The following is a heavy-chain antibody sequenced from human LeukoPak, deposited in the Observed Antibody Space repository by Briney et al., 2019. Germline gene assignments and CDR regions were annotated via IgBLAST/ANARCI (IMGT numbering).Heavy chain of an antibody. CDR1: GGSFSGYY. V-gene: IGHV4-34*01. D-gene: IGHD6-13*01. Sequence: PSETLSLTCAVYGGSFSGYYWSWIRQPPGKGLEWIGEINHSGSTNYNPSLKSRVTISVDTSKNQFSLKLSSVTAADTAVYYCARQYSSSWYYAFDIWGQGTMVTVSS. J-gene: IGHJ3*02. CDR3: ARQYSSSWYYAFDI. CDR2: INHSGST.